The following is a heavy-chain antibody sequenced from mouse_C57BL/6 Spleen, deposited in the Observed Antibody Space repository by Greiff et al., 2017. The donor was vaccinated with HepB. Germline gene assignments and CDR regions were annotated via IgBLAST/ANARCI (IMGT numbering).Heavy chain of an antibody. CDR3: ARGRDYDVSAWFAY. CDR1: GYTFTSYW. J-gene: IGHJ3*01. Sequence: VQLQQPGAELVKPGASVKMSCKASGYTFTSYWITWVKQRPGQGLEWIGDIYPGSGSTNYNEKFKSKAKLTVDTASSTAYMQLSSLTSEDSAVYYCARGRDYDVSAWFAYWGQGTLVTVSA. CDR2: IYPGSGST. V-gene: IGHV1-55*01. D-gene: IGHD2-4*01.